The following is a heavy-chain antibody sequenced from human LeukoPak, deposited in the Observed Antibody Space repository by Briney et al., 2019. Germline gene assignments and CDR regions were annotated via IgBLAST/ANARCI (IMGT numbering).Heavy chain of an antibody. V-gene: IGHV3-53*01. CDR3: ARFNWNYWFDP. CDR1: GFTVSSNY. D-gene: IGHD1-7*01. Sequence: GESLKISCAASGFTVSSNYMSWVRQAPGKGLEWVSVIYSGGSTYYADSVKGRFTISRDNSKNTLYLQMNSLRAEDTAVYYCARFNWNYWFDPWGQGTLVTVSS. J-gene: IGHJ5*02. CDR2: IYSGGST.